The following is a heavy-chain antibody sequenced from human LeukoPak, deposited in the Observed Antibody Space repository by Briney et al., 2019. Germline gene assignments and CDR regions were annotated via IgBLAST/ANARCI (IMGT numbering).Heavy chain of an antibody. J-gene: IGHJ4*02. CDR2: ISSSGGST. V-gene: IGHV3-23*01. D-gene: IGHD3-10*01. Sequence: GGSLSFSCAASGFTFTTNALSWVGQAPGKGLKGVSAISSSGGSTYYADSVKGRFTISRDNSTNTLYLQMNSLRAEDTAVYYCAKDCLGGSGSNSQGYWGQGTLATVSS. CDR3: AKDCLGGSGSNSQGY. CDR1: GFTFTTNA.